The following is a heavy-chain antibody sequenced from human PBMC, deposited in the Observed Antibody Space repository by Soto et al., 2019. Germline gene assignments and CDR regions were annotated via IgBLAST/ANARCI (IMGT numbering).Heavy chain of an antibody. CDR1: GCTFTSYG. J-gene: IGHJ5*02. V-gene: IGHV1-18*01. CDR3: ARDLYCSVGRCHNCIDP. CDR2: ISADNGHT. D-gene: IGHD2-15*01. Sequence: SVKVSCKASGCTFTSYGINWVRQAPGQGLEWMVCISADNGHTNYAQKLQGRVTMTTDTSTSTAYMELRSLRSDDTAVYYCARDLYCSVGRCHNCIDPWGQGPRVSVSS.